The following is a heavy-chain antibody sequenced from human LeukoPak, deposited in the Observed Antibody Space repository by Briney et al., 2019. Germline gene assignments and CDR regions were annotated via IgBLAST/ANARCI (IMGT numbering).Heavy chain of an antibody. CDR2: IYHSGST. D-gene: IGHD3-10*01. CDR1: GGSISSSSYY. V-gene: IGHV4-39*07. Sequence: PSETLSLTCTVSGGSISSSSYYWGWIRQPPGKGLEWIGSIYHSGSTYYNPSLKSRVTISVDTSKNQFSLKLSSVTAADTAVYYCARRGIWFGEKNWFDPWGQGTLVTVSS. CDR3: ARRGIWFGEKNWFDP. J-gene: IGHJ5*02.